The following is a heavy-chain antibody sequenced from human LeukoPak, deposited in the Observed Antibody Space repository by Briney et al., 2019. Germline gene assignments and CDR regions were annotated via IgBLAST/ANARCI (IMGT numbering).Heavy chain of an antibody. J-gene: IGHJ5*02. CDR1: GGTFSSYA. CDR3: ARDGLIAAAGTNWFDP. D-gene: IGHD6-13*01. Sequence: GSSVKVSCKASGGTFSSYAISWVRQAPGQGLEWMGWINPNSGGTNYAQKFQGRVTMTRDTSISTAYMELSRLRSDDTAVYYCARDGLIAAAGTNWFDPWGQGTLVTVSS. V-gene: IGHV1-2*02. CDR2: INPNSGGT.